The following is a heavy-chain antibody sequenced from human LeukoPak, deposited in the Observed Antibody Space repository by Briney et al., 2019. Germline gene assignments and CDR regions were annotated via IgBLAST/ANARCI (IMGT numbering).Heavy chain of an antibody. V-gene: IGHV4-59*01. J-gene: IGHJ3*02. D-gene: IGHD3-10*01. CDR3: ARDRPAEKILVGFGGPTAGLDPFDI. CDR1: GGSISSYY. CDR2: ISYSGST. Sequence: PSETLSLTCNVSGGSISSYYWIWIRQPPGKGLEWIGYISYSGSTYYNPSLKSRVTISVDTSRNQISLKLSSVTAADTAVYYCARDRPAEKILVGFGGPTAGLDPFDIWGQGTMVTVSS.